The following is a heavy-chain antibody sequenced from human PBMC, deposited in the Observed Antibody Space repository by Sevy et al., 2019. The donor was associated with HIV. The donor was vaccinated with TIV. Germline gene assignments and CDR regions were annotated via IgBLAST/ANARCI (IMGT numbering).Heavy chain of an antibody. V-gene: IGHV3-48*03. J-gene: IGHJ5*02. CDR1: GFTFSSYD. CDR3: TRNGGAFDNGFDP. Sequence: GGSLRLSCTASGFTFSSYDMNWVRQAPGKGLEWVSKISSSGSSIYYADSVMGRFTISRDNAKNSLNLQMNSLGAEDTAVYYCTRNGGAFDNGFDPWGQGTLVTVSS. CDR2: ISSSGSSI. D-gene: IGHD2-8*01.